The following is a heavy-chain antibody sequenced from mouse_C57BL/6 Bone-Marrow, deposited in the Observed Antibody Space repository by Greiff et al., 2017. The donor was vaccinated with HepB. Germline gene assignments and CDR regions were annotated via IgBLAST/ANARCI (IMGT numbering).Heavy chain of an antibody. CDR2: IYPGDGDT. Sequence: SGPELVKPGASVKISCKASGYAFSSSWMNWVKQRPGKGLEWIGRIYPGDGDTNYNGKFKGKATLTADKSSSTAYMQLSSLTSEDSAVYFCANHYYGSSFYFDYWGQGTTLTVSS. CDR3: ANHYYGSSFYFDY. J-gene: IGHJ2*01. D-gene: IGHD1-1*01. V-gene: IGHV1-82*01. CDR1: GYAFSSSW.